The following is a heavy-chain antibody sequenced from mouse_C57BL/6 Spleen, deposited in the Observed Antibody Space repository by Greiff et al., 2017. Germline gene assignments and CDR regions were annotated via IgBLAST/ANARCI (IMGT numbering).Heavy chain of an antibody. D-gene: IGHD1-1*01. Sequence: EVKLMESGPELVKPGDSVKISCKASGYSFTGYFMNWVMQSHGKSLEWIGRINPYNGDTFYNQKFKGKATLTVDKSSSTAHMELRSLTSEDSAVYYCARGITTVSYFDYWGQGTTLTVSS. J-gene: IGHJ2*01. CDR3: ARGITTVSYFDY. CDR1: GYSFTGYF. V-gene: IGHV1-20*01. CDR2: INPYNGDT.